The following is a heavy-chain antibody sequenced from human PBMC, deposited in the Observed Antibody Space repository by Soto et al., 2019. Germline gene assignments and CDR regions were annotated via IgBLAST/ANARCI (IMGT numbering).Heavy chain of an antibody. V-gene: IGHV3-15*01. CDR1: GFTFSNAW. Sequence: EVQLVESGGGLVKPGGSLRLSCAGSGFTFSNAWMSWVRRAPGKGLEWVGRIKSDAYGGAIDYAAPVKGRFTISRDDSKNTLFLQMNNLRAEDTGVYSCTTTKGRLERPTNASWGQGTPVIVSS. CDR2: IKSDAYGGAI. J-gene: IGHJ5*02. D-gene: IGHD1-1*01. CDR3: TTTKGRLERPTNAS.